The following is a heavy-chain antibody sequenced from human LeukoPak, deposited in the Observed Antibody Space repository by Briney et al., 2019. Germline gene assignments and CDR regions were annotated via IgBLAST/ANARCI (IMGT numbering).Heavy chain of an antibody. V-gene: IGHV4-34*01. CDR3: ARGGDWNYWPY. CDR2: INHSGST. Sequence: SETLSLTCAVYGGSFTGYYWSWIRQPPGKGLEWIGEINHSGSTNYNPSLKSRVTISVDTSKNQFSLKLSSVTAADTAFYYCARGGDWNYWPYWGQGILVTVSS. J-gene: IGHJ4*02. D-gene: IGHD1-7*01. CDR1: GGSFTGYY.